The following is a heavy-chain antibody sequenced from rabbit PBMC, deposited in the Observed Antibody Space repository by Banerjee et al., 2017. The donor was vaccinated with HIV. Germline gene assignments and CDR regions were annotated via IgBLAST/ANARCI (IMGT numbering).Heavy chain of an antibody. V-gene: IGHV1S45*01. J-gene: IGHJ4*01. CDR2: IYAGDSAST. D-gene: IGHD2-1*01. CDR1: GFSFSSSYY. CDR3: AGDVLNGVYFDL. Sequence: QEQLEESGGDLVKPGASLTLTCTASGFSFSSSYYMCWVRQAPGKGLEWIACIYAGDSASTYYASWAKGRFTISKASSTTVTLQMTSLTAADTATYFCAGDVLNGVYFDLWGPGTLVTVS.